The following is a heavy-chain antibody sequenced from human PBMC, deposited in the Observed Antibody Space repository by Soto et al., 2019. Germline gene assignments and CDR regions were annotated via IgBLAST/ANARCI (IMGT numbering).Heavy chain of an antibody. CDR2: INHSGST. Sequence: QVQLQQWGAGLLKPSETLSLTCAVYGGSFSGYYWSWIRQPPGKGLEWIGEINHSGSTNYNPSLKSRVTISVDMSKNQFSLKLSSVTAADTAVYYCARSRWLVRFDYWGQGTLVTVSS. D-gene: IGHD6-19*01. CDR3: ARSRWLVRFDY. V-gene: IGHV4-34*01. CDR1: GGSFSGYY. J-gene: IGHJ4*02.